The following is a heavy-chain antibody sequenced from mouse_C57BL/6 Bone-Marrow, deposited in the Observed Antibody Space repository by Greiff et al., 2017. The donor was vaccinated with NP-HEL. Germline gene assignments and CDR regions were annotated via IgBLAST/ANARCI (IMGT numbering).Heavy chain of an antibody. CDR1: GYTFTSYG. J-gene: IGHJ4*01. CDR2: IYPRSGNT. CDR3: ARGYYGAMDY. D-gene: IGHD2-1*01. Sequence: QVQLQQSGAELARPGASVKLSCKASGYTFTSYGISWVKQRTGQGLEWIGEIYPRSGNTYYNEKFKGKATLTADKSSSTAYMGLRSLTSEYSAVYFCARGYYGAMDYWGQGTSVTVSS. V-gene: IGHV1-81*01.